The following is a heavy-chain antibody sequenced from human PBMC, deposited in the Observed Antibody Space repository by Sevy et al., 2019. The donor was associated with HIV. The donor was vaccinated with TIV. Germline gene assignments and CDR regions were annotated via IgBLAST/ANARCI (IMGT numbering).Heavy chain of an antibody. CDR3: SRSVRAVGANSLGTYYYYFVDV. D-gene: IGHD1-26*01. CDR1: GASFNGYY. CDR2: INHSGST. J-gene: IGHJ6*02. V-gene: IGHV4-34*01. Sequence: SETLSLTCAVYGASFNGYYWSWIRQPPGKGLEWIGEINHSGSTNYNPSLKSRVTISVDTSKNHFSLRLNSVTAADTAVYYCSRSVRAVGANSLGTYYYYFVDVWGQGTTVTVSS.